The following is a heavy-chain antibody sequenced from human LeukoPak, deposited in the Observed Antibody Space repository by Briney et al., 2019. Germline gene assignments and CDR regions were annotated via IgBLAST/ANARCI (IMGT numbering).Heavy chain of an antibody. CDR2: INSDGTST. Sequence: GGSLRLSCAASGFTFSSYWMHWVRQAPGKGLVWVSRINSDGTSTSYADSVRGRFTISRDNAKNTLYLQMNSLRAEDTAVYYCARAPLTTKPIDYRGQGTLVTVSS. V-gene: IGHV3-74*01. J-gene: IGHJ4*02. CDR3: ARAPLTTKPIDY. D-gene: IGHD4-17*01. CDR1: GFTFSSYW.